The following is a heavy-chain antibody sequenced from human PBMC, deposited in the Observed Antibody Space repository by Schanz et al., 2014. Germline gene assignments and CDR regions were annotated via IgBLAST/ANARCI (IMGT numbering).Heavy chain of an antibody. CDR3: ARDAADFFDILTEEDY. CDR1: GYTFTSYG. J-gene: IGHJ4*02. CDR2: ISAYNGNA. Sequence: QVQLVQSGAEVKKPGASVKVSCKASGYTFTSYGISWVRQAPGQGLEWMGWISAYNGNAKYPQKLQGRVTMTTDTSTITAYMELRSLRSDDTALYYCARDAADFFDILTEEDYCVQGTLVTVSP. D-gene: IGHD3-9*01. V-gene: IGHV1-18*01.